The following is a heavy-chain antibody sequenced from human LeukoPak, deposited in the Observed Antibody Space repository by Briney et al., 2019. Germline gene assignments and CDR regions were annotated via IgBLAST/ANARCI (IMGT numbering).Heavy chain of an antibody. Sequence: GGSLRLSCAASGFTFSDYGLHWVRQAPGKGLDWVALISYDGNNKYYADSVKGRFTISRDNSKNTLYLQMNSLRAEDTAVYYCAKWEAAAGTPYYYYYMDVWGKGTTVTVSS. V-gene: IGHV3-30-3*02. CDR3: AKWEAAAGTPYYYYYMDV. CDR2: ISYDGNNK. CDR1: GFTFSDYG. J-gene: IGHJ6*03. D-gene: IGHD6-13*01.